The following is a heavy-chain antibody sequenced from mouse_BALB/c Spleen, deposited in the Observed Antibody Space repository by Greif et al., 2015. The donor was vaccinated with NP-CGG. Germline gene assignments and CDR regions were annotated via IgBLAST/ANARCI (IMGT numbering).Heavy chain of an antibody. Sequence: EVQLQQSGAELVKPGASVKLSCTASGFNIKDTYMHWVKQRPEQGPEWIGRIDPANGNTKYDPKFQGKATITADTSSNTAYLQLSSLTSEDTAVYYCASLLVYDYWGQGTTLTVSS. J-gene: IGHJ2*01. D-gene: IGHD2-1*01. V-gene: IGHV14-3*02. CDR1: GFNIKDTY. CDR2: IDPANGNT. CDR3: ASLLVYDY.